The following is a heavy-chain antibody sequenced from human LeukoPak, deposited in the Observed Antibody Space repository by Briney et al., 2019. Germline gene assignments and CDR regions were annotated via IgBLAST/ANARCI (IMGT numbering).Heavy chain of an antibody. CDR1: GFMFSSNW. Sequence: GGSLRLSCAASGFMFSSNWMSWVRLAPGKGLEWVANIKEDGTETYYVDSVKGRFTISRDNAKNSLYLQMNSLRVEDTAVYYCVKEGRSLQTYWGQGTLVTVSS. CDR3: VKEGRSLQTY. V-gene: IGHV3-7*03. D-gene: IGHD5-24*01. J-gene: IGHJ4*02. CDR2: IKEDGTET.